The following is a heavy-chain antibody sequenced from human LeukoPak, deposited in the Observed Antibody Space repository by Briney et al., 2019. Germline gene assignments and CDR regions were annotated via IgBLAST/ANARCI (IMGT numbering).Heavy chain of an antibody. CDR3: ARGYYDILTGKGYFDY. J-gene: IGHJ4*02. CDR2: IYYSGST. D-gene: IGHD3-9*01. Sequence: PSETLSLTCTVSGGSISSGDYYWSWIRQPPGKGLEWIGYIYYSGSTNYNPSLKSRVTISVDTSKNQFSLKLRSVTAADTAGYYCARGYYDILTGKGYFDYWGQGTLVTVSS. CDR1: GGSISSGDYY. V-gene: IGHV4-30-4*01.